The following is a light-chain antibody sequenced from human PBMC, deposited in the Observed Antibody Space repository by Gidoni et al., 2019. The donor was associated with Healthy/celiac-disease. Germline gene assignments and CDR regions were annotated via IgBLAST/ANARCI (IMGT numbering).Light chain of an antibody. CDR1: QIVSSN. Sequence: EIVMTQSPATHSGSPGERATLSCRASQIVSSNFTWYQQKPGQATRLLIYAASTRATGIPARFSGSGSATEFTPTISSLQSDDFVVYYCQQYNNWPLTFGQGTKVEIK. J-gene: IGKJ1*01. V-gene: IGKV3-15*01. CDR2: AAS. CDR3: QQYNNWPLT.